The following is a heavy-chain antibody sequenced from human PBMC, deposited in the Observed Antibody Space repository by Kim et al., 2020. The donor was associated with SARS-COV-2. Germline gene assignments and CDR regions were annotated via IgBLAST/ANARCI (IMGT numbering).Heavy chain of an antibody. CDR1: GGTFSSYA. D-gene: IGHD3-10*01. CDR2: IIPIFGTA. J-gene: IGHJ6*02. Sequence: SVKVSCKASGGTFSSYAISWVRQAPGQGLEWMGGIIPIFGTANYAQKFQGRVTITADESTSTAYMELSSLRSEDTAVYYCARSGLEARGYYYYGMDVWGQGTTVTVSS. CDR3: ARSGLEARGYYYYGMDV. V-gene: IGHV1-69*13.